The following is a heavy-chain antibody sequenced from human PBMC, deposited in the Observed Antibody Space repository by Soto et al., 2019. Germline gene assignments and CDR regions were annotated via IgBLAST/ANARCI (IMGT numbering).Heavy chain of an antibody. J-gene: IGHJ6*02. Sequence: SETLCLTCTVAGGSIGGFGGSWIRQPPGKGLEWIGYMYNTGSTIYNPSLKRRVTISVDTSKNQFSLKLNSVTAADTAVYYCARDLWGYCGADCYPLDVWGQGTMVTVSS. CDR3: ARDLWGYCGADCYPLDV. V-gene: IGHV4-59*01. CDR1: GGSIGGFG. D-gene: IGHD2-21*02. CDR2: MYNTGST.